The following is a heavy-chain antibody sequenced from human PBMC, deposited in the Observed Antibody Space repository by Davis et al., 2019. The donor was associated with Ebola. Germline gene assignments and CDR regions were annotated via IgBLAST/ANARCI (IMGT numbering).Heavy chain of an antibody. V-gene: IGHV4-30-4*01. CDR3: ARDGLALTDYGDYLGGYFDL. Sequence: MPSETLSLTCTVSGGSISSGDYYWSWIRQPPGKGLEWIGYIYYSGSTYYNPSLKSRVTISVDTSKNQFSLKLSSVTAADTAVYYCARDGLALTDYGDYLGGYFDLWGRGTLVTVSS. J-gene: IGHJ2*01. D-gene: IGHD4-17*01. CDR2: IYYSGST. CDR1: GGSISSGDYY.